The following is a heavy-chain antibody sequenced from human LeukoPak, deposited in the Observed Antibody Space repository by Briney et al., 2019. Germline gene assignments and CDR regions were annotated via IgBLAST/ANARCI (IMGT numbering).Heavy chain of an antibody. Sequence: SVKVSCKASGGTFSSYAMSWVRQAPGQGLEWMGGIIPIFGTANYAQKFQGRVTITADESTSTAYMELSSLRSEDTAVYYCATYYDILTGPFDYWGQGTLATVSS. CDR2: IIPIFGTA. V-gene: IGHV1-69*13. CDR3: ATYYDILTGPFDY. J-gene: IGHJ4*02. CDR1: GGTFSSYA. D-gene: IGHD3-9*01.